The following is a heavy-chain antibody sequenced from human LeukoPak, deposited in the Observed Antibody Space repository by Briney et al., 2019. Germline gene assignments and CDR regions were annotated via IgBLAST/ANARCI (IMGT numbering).Heavy chain of an antibody. CDR2: IIPIFGTA. D-gene: IGHD1-26*01. CDR1: GGTFSSYA. Sequence: SVKFSCKASGGTFSSYAISWVRQAPGQGLELMGVIIPIFGTANYAQKFQGRVTITTDESTSTAYMELSSLRSEDTAVYYCARDLIVGATTNAFDIWGQGTMVTVSS. J-gene: IGHJ3*02. V-gene: IGHV1-69*05. CDR3: ARDLIVGATTNAFDI.